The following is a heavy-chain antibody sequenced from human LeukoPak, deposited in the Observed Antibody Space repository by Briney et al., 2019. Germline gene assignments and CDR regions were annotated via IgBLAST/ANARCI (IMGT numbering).Heavy chain of an antibody. CDR2: ISGSGGST. V-gene: IGHV3-23*01. J-gene: IGHJ4*02. Sequence: GGSLRLSCAASGFTFSSYAVSWVRQAPGKGLEWVSAISGSGGSTYYADSVKGRFTISRDNSKNTLYLQMNSLRAEDTAVYYCAKDEGRRGYYDSLHDYWGQGTLVTVSS. CDR1: GFTFSSYA. CDR3: AKDEGRRGYYDSLHDY. D-gene: IGHD3-22*01.